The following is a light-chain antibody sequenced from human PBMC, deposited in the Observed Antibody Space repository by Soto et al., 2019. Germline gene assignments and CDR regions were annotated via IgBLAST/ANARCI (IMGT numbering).Light chain of an antibody. J-gene: IGLJ3*02. CDR2: EVT. Sequence: QSALTQPPSASGSPGQSVTISCTGTNSDVGGYNYVSWYQQYPGKAPKLLIYEVTKRPSGVPDRFSGSKSGNTAYLTVSGRQAEDEADYYCTSFAGSAKWVFGGGTKLTVL. V-gene: IGLV2-8*01. CDR1: NSDVGGYNY. CDR3: TSFAGSAKWV.